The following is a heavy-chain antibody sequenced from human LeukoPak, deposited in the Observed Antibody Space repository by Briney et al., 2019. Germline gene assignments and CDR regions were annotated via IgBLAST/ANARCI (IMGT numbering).Heavy chain of an antibody. CDR1: GGSFSGYY. CDR3: ARDPLGSYWFDP. V-gene: IGHV4-34*01. J-gene: IGHJ5*02. Sequence: SETLSLTCAVYGGSFSGYYWSWIRQPPGKGLEWIGEINHSGSTNYNPSLKSRVTISVDTSKNQFSLKLSSVTAADTAVYYCARDPLGSYWFDPWGQGTLVTVSS. CDR2: INHSGST. D-gene: IGHD2-15*01.